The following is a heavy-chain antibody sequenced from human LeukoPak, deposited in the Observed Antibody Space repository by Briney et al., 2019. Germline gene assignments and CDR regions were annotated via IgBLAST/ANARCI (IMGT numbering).Heavy chain of an antibody. CDR2: IIPIFGTA. CDR1: GGTFISYA. D-gene: IGHD3-16*02. CDR3: ARDGYDYVWGSYRNNGTDCDY. Sequence: ASVKVSCKASGGTFISYAISWVRQAPGQGLEWMGGIIPIFGTANYAQKFQGRVTITADESTSTAYMELSSLRSEDTAVYYCARDGYDYVWGSYRNNGTDCDYWGQGTLVTVSS. V-gene: IGHV1-69*01. J-gene: IGHJ4*02.